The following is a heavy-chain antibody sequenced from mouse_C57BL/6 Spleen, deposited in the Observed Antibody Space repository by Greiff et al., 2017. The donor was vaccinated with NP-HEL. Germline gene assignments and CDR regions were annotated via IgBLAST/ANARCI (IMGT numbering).Heavy chain of an antibody. D-gene: IGHD2-10*02. CDR1: GFTFSDYY. CDR3: AVLDVWGAMDY. J-gene: IGHJ4*01. Sequence: EVQLVESEGGLVHPGSSMKLSCTASGFTFSDYYMAWVRQVPEKGLEWVANINYDGSSTYYLDSLKSRFIISRDNAKNILYLQMSSLKSEDTATYYCAVLDVWGAMDYWGQGTSVTVSS. V-gene: IGHV5-16*01. CDR2: INYDGSST.